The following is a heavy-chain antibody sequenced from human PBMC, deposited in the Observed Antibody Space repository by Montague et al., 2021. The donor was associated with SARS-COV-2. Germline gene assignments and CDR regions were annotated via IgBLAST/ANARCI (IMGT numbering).Heavy chain of an antibody. J-gene: IGHJ6*02. CDR3: ASGRMVPYSSSWTTLYYYYGMDV. CDR1: GDSVSSNSAA. Sequence: CAISGDSVSSNSAAWNWIRQSPSRGLEWLGRTYYRSKWYNDYAVSVKSRITINPDTSKNQFSLQLNSVTPEDTAVYYCASGRMVPYSSSWTTLYYYYGMDVGGRGTTVTVSS. V-gene: IGHV6-1*01. CDR2: TYYRSKWYN. D-gene: IGHD6-13*01.